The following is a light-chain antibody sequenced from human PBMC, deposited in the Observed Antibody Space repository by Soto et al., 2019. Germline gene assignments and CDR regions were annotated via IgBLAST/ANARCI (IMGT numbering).Light chain of an antibody. Sequence: EIVMTQSPATLSVSPGERATLSCRASQSVSNNLAWYQQKPGQAPRLLIYHASTWAPGIPARFSGSGSGTELTLTISSVQSEDSAVYYCQHYNDWPLTFGGGTKVEIK. CDR2: HAS. V-gene: IGKV3-15*01. J-gene: IGKJ4*01. CDR3: QHYNDWPLT. CDR1: QSVSNN.